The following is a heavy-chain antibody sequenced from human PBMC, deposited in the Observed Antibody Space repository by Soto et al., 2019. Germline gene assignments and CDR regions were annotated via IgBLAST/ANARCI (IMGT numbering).Heavy chain of an antibody. CDR3: ARDQGGTTLYYHGMDV. V-gene: IGHV3-30-3*01. CDR2: ISYDGSNK. D-gene: IGHD1-7*01. J-gene: IGHJ6*02. CDR1: GFTFSSYA. Sequence: QVQLVESGGGVVQPGRSLRLSCAASGFTFSSYAMHWVRQAPGKGLGWVALISYDGSNKYYADSVKGRFTISRDNSKNTLYLQMNSLRPEDTAVYHCARDQGGTTLYYHGMDVWGQGTTVTVSS.